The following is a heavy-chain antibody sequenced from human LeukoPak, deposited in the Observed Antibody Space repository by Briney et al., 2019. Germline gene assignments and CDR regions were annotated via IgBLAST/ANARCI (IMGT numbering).Heavy chain of an antibody. J-gene: IGHJ4*02. D-gene: IGHD2-15*01. CDR2: INPSGGST. Sequence: ASVKVSCKASGGTFSSYAISWVRQAPGQGLEWMGIINPSGGSTSYAQKFQGRVTMTRDTSTSTVYMELSSLRSEDTAVYYCARAGGGYCSGGSCYLRPYFDYWGQGTLVTVSS. CDR3: ARAGGGYCSGGSCYLRPYFDY. V-gene: IGHV1-46*01. CDR1: GGTFSSYA.